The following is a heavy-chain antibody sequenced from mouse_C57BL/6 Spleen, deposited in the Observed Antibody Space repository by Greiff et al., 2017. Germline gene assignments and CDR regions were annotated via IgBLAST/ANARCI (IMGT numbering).Heavy chain of an antibody. CDR3: ARYNYYGSSYPFAY. CDR2: IRNKANGYTT. J-gene: IGHJ3*01. Sequence: EVHLVESGGGLVQPGGSLSLSCAASGFTFTDYYMSWVRQPPGKALEWLGFIRNKANGYTTEYSASVKGRFTISRDNSQSILYLQMNALRAEDSATYYCARYNYYGSSYPFAYWGQGTLVTVSA. D-gene: IGHD1-1*01. CDR1: GFTFTDYY. V-gene: IGHV7-3*01.